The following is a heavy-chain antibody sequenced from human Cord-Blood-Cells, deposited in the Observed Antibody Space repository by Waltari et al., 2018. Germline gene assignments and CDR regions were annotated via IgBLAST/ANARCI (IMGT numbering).Heavy chain of an antibody. CDR2: IYYSGST. CDR1: GGSISSSSYY. V-gene: IGHV4-39*01. CDR3: ATLAGIVY. Sequence: QLQLQESGPGLVKPSETLSLTCTVSGGSISSSSYYWGWIRQPPGKGLEWIGSIYYSGSTYSNPSLKGRVTMSVDTSKNQFSLKLGSVTAADTAVYYCATLAGIVYWGQGTLVTVSS. J-gene: IGHJ4*02.